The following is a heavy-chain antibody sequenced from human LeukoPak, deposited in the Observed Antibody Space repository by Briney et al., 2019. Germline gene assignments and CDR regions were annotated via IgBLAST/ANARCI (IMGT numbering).Heavy chain of an antibody. CDR1: GYTFTSYA. CDR2: INAGNGNT. Sequence: ASVTVSWKASGYTFTSYAMHWVRQAPGQRLEWMGWINAGNGNTKYSQKFQGRVTITRDTSASTAYMELSSLRSEDTAVYYCARDPRGYGGSYIDYWGQGTLVTVSS. D-gene: IGHD4-23*01. V-gene: IGHV1-3*01. CDR3: ARDPRGYGGSYIDY. J-gene: IGHJ4*02.